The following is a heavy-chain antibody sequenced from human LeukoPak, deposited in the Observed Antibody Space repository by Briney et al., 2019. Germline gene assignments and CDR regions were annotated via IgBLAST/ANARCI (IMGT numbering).Heavy chain of an antibody. J-gene: IGHJ3*02. Sequence: PSETLSLTCAVSDDSFSGHYWTWIRQPPGKGLEWIGYISYIGSTNYNPSLKSRVTISIDTSRNQFSLRLSSVTAADTAVYYCARDQVTVTKGFDIWGQGTMVSVSS. D-gene: IGHD4-17*01. CDR3: ARDQVTVTKGFDI. CDR2: ISYIGST. CDR1: DDSFSGHY. V-gene: IGHV4-59*11.